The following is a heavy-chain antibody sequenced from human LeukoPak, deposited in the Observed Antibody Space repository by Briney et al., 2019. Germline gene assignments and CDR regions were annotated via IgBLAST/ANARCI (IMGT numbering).Heavy chain of an antibody. V-gene: IGHV4-59*01. CDR2: IYYSGST. CDR3: ARVSMPGYYFDY. D-gene: IGHD2/OR15-2a*01. Sequence: SETLSLTCTVSGGSSSSYYWNWIRQPPGKGLEWIGDIYYSGSTNYNPSLKSRATISVDTSKNQFSLKLRSVTAADTAVYYCARVSMPGYYFDYWGQGTLVTVSS. CDR1: GGSSSSYY. J-gene: IGHJ4*02.